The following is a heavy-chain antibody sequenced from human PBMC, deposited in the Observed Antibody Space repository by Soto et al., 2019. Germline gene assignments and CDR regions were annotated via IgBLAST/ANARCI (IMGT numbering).Heavy chain of an antibody. CDR1: GGSFSGYY. Sequence: QVQLQLWGAGLLKPSETLSLTCAVYGGSFSGYYWSWIRQPPGKGLEWIGEINHSGSTNYNPSLKSRVTISLDTSKNQLSLKLNSVTAADTAVYYCARALGYTYGHLPIDYWGQGALVTVSS. D-gene: IGHD5-18*01. V-gene: IGHV4-34*01. CDR3: ARALGYTYGHLPIDY. CDR2: INHSGST. J-gene: IGHJ4*02.